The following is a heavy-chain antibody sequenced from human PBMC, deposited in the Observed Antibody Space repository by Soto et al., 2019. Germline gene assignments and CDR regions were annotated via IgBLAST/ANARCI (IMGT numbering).Heavy chain of an antibody. Sequence: GGSLRLSCAASGFTFSSYSMNWVRQAPGKGLEWVSSISSSSSYIYYADSVKGRFTISRDNAKNSLYLQMNSLRAEDTAVYYCACDDGHDAFAICGQGTMVTVSS. CDR1: GFTFSSYS. V-gene: IGHV3-21*01. CDR2: ISSSSSYI. CDR3: ACDDGHDAFAI. J-gene: IGHJ3*02.